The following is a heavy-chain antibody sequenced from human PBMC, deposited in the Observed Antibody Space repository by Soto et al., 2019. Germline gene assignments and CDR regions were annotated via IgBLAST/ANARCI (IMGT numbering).Heavy chain of an antibody. CDR2: IYHSGST. Sequence: PSETLSLTCAVSGGSISSGGYSWSWIRQPPGKGLEWIGYIYHSGSTYYNPSLKSRVTISVDRSKNQFSLKLSSVTAADTAVYYCARVWIYGMDVWGQGTTVTVSS. V-gene: IGHV4-30-2*01. D-gene: IGHD5-12*01. CDR1: GGSISSGGYS. CDR3: ARVWIYGMDV. J-gene: IGHJ6*02.